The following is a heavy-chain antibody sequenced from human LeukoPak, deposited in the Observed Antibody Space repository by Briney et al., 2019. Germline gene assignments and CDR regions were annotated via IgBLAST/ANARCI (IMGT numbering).Heavy chain of an antibody. CDR3: ARVSQWLANKLDY. CDR1: GYTFTSYY. Sequence: ASVKVSCKASGYTFTSYYMHWVRQAPGQGLEWMGWINPNSGGTNYAQKFQGRVTMTRDTSISTAYMELSRLRSDDTAVYYCARVSQWLANKLDYWGQGTLVTVSS. CDR2: INPNSGGT. V-gene: IGHV1-2*02. J-gene: IGHJ4*02. D-gene: IGHD6-19*01.